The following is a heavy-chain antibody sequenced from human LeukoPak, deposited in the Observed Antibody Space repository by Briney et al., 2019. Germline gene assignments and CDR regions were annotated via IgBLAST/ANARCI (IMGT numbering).Heavy chain of an antibody. CDR1: GFTFSSYE. J-gene: IGHJ4*02. CDR3: ARAGGPVTPYYFDY. Sequence: GGSLRLSCAASGFTFSSYEMNWVRQAPGKGLEWVSYISSSGSTIYYADSVKGRFTISRDNAKNSLYLQMNSLRAEDTAVYYCARAGGPVTPYYFDYWGQGTLVTVSS. D-gene: IGHD4-17*01. V-gene: IGHV3-48*03. CDR2: ISSSGSTI.